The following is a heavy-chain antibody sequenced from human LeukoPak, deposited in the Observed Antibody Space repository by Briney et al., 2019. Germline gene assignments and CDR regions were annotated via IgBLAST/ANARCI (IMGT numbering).Heavy chain of an antibody. CDR1: GYTFTSYD. D-gene: IGHD3-10*01. CDR2: ISAYNGNT. J-gene: IGHJ6*02. Sequence: ASVKVSCKASGYTFTSYDISWVRQAPGQGLEWMGWISAYNGNTNYAQKLQGRVTMTTDTSTSTAYMELRSLRSDDTAVYYCARVYRSTLRGYGMDVWGQGTTVTVSS. CDR3: ARVYRSTLRGYGMDV. V-gene: IGHV1-18*01.